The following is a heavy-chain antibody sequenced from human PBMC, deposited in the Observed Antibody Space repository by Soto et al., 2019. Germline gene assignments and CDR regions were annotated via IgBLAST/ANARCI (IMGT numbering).Heavy chain of an antibody. CDR1: GYTFTSYA. D-gene: IGHD6-19*01. V-gene: IGHV1-3*01. Sequence: GASVKVSCKASGYTFTSYAMHWVRQAPGQRLEWMGWINAGNGNTKYSQKFQGRVTITRDTSASTAYMELSSLRSEDTAFYYCARDSPYSSGWYTDWFDPWGQGTLVTVSS. J-gene: IGHJ5*02. CDR3: ARDSPYSSGWYTDWFDP. CDR2: INAGNGNT.